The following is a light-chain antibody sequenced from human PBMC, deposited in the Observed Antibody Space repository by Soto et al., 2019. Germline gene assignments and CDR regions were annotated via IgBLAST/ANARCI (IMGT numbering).Light chain of an antibody. CDR3: QQRSNWL. CDR1: QSVINY. J-gene: IGKJ3*01. CDR2: EAS. Sequence: ELKQYPATLCLCEAQRATISCRVSQSVINYVAWYQQKPGQAPRLLIYEASNRATGIRARFSGSGSGTDFTLTISSLEPEDFAVYYCQQRSNWLFGPGTKVDIK. V-gene: IGKV3-11*01.